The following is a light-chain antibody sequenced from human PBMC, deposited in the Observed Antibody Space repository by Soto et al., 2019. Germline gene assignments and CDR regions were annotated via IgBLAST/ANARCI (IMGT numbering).Light chain of an antibody. CDR1: ITDIGAYNY. V-gene: IGLV2-14*01. Sequence: QSALTQPASVSVSPGQSITISCTGTITDIGAYNYVSWYQQHPGKAPKLLIYGVSSRPSGVSNRFSGSKSGNAAYLTISGLQADDEAEYYCSSYTSSITAYVFGTGTKVTV. J-gene: IGLJ1*01. CDR2: GVS. CDR3: SSYTSSITAYV.